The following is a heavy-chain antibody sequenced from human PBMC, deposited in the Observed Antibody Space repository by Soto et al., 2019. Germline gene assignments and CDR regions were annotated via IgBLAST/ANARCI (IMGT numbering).Heavy chain of an antibody. CDR1: GCAISTSIYY. CDR2: IYYSGNT. V-gene: IGHV4-39*02. Sequence: SDTLSLTFSTSGCAISTSIYYRGWIRQPPGKGLEWIGSIYYSGNTYYTPSLKSRVTISVDTSKNQFSLKLSSVTVADTAVYYCAREGGRYCTGGSCQVDYWGQG. CDR3: AREGGRYCTGGSCQVDY. J-gene: IGHJ4*02. D-gene: IGHD2-15*01.